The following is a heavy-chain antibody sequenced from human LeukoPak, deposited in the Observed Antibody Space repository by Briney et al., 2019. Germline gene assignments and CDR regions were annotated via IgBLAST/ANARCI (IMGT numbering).Heavy chain of an antibody. Sequence: ASVKVSCKASGYTFTGYYMHWVRQAPGQGLEWMGWINPNSGGTNYAQKFQGRVTMTRDTSISTAYMELSRLRSDDTAVYYCAREATRVGGFGELTLGYWGQGTLVTVSS. J-gene: IGHJ4*02. D-gene: IGHD3-10*01. CDR2: INPNSGGT. V-gene: IGHV1-2*02. CDR3: AREATRVGGFGELTLGY. CDR1: GYTFTGYY.